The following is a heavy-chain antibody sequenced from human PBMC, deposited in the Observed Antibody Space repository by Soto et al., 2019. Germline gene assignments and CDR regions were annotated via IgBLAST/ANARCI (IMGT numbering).Heavy chain of an antibody. Sequence: PSETLSLTCAVYGGSFSGYYWSWIRQPPGKGLEWIGEIHHSGSTNYNPSLKSRVTISVDTSKNQFSLKLSSVTAADTAMYYCARGGGGSYPDYWGQGTLVTVSS. CDR1: GGSFSGYY. CDR2: IHHSGST. V-gene: IGHV4-34*01. D-gene: IGHD1-26*01. CDR3: ARGGGGSYPDY. J-gene: IGHJ4*02.